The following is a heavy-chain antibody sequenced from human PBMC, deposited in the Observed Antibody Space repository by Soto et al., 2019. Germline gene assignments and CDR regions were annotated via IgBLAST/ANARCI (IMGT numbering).Heavy chain of an antibody. Sequence: EVRLLQSGGDWVQPGGSLRLSCAVSGFSFYSYAMSWVRQAPGKGLEWVSGISLSGSSTYYSDSVKGRFTVSRDNSNNMLYLQMNRLRVEDTAVYYCIIGGAIPDFPIDPWGQGALVTVSS. CDR3: IIGGAIPDFPIDP. V-gene: IGHV3-23*01. J-gene: IGHJ5*02. CDR1: GFSFYSYA. CDR2: ISLSGSST. D-gene: IGHD2-21*01.